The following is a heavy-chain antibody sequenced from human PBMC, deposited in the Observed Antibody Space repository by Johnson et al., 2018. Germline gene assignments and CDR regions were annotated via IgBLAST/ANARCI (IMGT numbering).Heavy chain of an antibody. D-gene: IGHD2-8*01. CDR3: VRDLDTNGWVEPDY. CDR2: IRSSGDNI. CDR1: GFTFSSYS. J-gene: IGHJ4*02. V-gene: IGHV3-21*01. Sequence: VQLVQSGGGLVTPGGSLRLSCAASGFTFSSYSMNWVRQAPGKGLEWVSAIRSSGDNINYADPVKGRFTISRDNAKNSLYLQMNSLRGEDTAVYYCVRDLDTNGWVEPDYWGQGTLVTVSS.